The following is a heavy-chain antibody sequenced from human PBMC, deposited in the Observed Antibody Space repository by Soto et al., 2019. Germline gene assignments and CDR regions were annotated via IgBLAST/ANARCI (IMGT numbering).Heavy chain of an antibody. V-gene: IGHV4-39*01. J-gene: IGHJ4*02. CDR3: ARQMPPLAYDFLSGSENYFDY. CDR2: IYYSGST. CDR1: GGSISRTSYY. Sequence: QLPVQESGPGLVKPSETLSLTCTVSGGSISRTSYYWAWIRQPPGKGLEWIGSIYYSGSTYYNPSLKSRVTISVDTSKNQISLMVSSVTSTDTAVYYCARQMPPLAYDFLSGSENYFDYWGQGTLVTVSS. D-gene: IGHD3-3*01.